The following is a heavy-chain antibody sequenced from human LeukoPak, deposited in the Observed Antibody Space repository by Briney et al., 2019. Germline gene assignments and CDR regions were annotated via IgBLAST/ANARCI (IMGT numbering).Heavy chain of an antibody. CDR3: ARARGLVVVTAGY. CDR2: INPNSGGT. V-gene: IGHV1-2*02. CDR1: GYTFTCYY. D-gene: IGHD2-21*02. Sequence: ASVKVSCKASGYTFTCYYMHWVRQAPGQGLEWMGWINPNSGGTNYAQKVQGRVTMTRDTSISTAYMELSRLRSDDSAVYYCARARGLVVVTAGYWGQGTLVTVSS. J-gene: IGHJ4*02.